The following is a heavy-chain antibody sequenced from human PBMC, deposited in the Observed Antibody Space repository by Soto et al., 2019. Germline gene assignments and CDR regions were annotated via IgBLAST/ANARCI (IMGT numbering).Heavy chain of an antibody. CDR2: IIPFHGVT. D-gene: IGHD3-10*01. CDR1: GYTLTKLA. V-gene: IGHV1-69*04. Sequence: SVKVSCKVSGYTLTKLAMFWVRQAPGQGLEWMGRIIPFHGVTNYAQKFQARVTITADKSTSTAYMELSGLRFEDTAMYYCTRDWEITVSTWSFGGFWGRGTLVTVSS. CDR3: TRDWEITVSTWSFGGF. J-gene: IGHJ4*02.